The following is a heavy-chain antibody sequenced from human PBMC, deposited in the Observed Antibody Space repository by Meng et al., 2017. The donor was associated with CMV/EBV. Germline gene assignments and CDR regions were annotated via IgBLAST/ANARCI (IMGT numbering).Heavy chain of an antibody. Sequence: SETLSLTCTVSGGSISSSGYYWGWIRQPPGKGLEWIGSIYHSGSTYYNPSLKSRVTISVDTSKNQFSLKLSSVTAADTAVYYCASYRGDSYGIHDAFDIWGQGTMVTVSS. CDR1: GGSISSSGYY. J-gene: IGHJ3*02. V-gene: IGHV4-39*07. CDR2: IYHSGST. D-gene: IGHD5-18*01. CDR3: ASYRGDSYGIHDAFDI.